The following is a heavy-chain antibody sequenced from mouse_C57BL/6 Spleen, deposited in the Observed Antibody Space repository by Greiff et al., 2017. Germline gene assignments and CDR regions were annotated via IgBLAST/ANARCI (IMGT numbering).Heavy chain of an antibody. D-gene: IGHD3-2*02. J-gene: IGHJ3*01. Sequence: QVQLQQSGAELVKPGASVKLSCKASGYTFTEYTIHWVKQRSGQGLEWIGWFYPGSGSLKYTEQFKDKATLTADKSSSTVYMERSRLTSEDSAVYFCARHEDGTAQATGFAYWGQGTLVTVSA. CDR3: ARHEDGTAQATGFAY. V-gene: IGHV1-62-2*01. CDR1: GYTFTEYT. CDR2: FYPGSGSL.